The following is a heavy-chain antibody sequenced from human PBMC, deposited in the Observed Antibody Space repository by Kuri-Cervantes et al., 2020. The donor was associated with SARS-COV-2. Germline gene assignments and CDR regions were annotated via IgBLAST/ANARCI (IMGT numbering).Heavy chain of an antibody. CDR2: IYYSGST. J-gene: IGHJ4*02. CDR3: ARGGLGEMATIYR. D-gene: IGHD5-24*01. V-gene: IGHV4-59*01. Sequence: GSLRLSCTVSGGSISSYYWSWIRQPPGKGLEWIGYIYYSGSTNYNPSLKSRVTISVDTSKNQFSLKLSSVTAADTAVYYCARGGLGEMATIYRWGQGTLVTVSS. CDR1: GGSISSYY.